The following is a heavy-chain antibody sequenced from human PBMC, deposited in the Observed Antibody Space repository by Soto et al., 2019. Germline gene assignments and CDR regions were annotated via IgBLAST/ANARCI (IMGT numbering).Heavy chain of an antibody. Sequence: QVQLVQSGAEVKKPGASVKVSCKASGYTFTSYGISWVRQAPGQGLEWMGWISAYNGNTNYAQKLQGRVTMTTDTXXSXAXXELRSLRSDDTAVYYCARAESIAAAGRPEGGWFDHWGQGTLVTVSS. V-gene: IGHV1-18*01. CDR1: GYTFTSYG. J-gene: IGHJ5*02. D-gene: IGHD6-13*01. CDR2: ISAYNGNT. CDR3: ARAESIAAAGRPEGGWFDH.